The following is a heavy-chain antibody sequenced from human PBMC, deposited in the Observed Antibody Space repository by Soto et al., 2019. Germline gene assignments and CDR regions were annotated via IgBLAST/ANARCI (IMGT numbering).Heavy chain of an antibody. V-gene: IGHV4-30-2*01. J-gene: IGHJ4*02. Sequence: SETLSLTCAVSGGSISSGGYSWSWIRQPPGKGLEWIGYIYHSGSTYYNPSLKSRVTISVDRSKNQFSLKLSSVTAADTAVYYCARGIAAAASFDYWGQGTLVTVSS. CDR2: IYHSGST. D-gene: IGHD6-13*01. CDR3: ARGIAAAASFDY. CDR1: GGSISSGGYS.